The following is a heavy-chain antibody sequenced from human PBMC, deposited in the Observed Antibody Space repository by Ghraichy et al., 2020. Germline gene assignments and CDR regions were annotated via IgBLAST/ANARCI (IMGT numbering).Heavy chain of an antibody. CDR3: ARDYSSSWYTGMDV. D-gene: IGHD6-13*01. Sequence: GGSLRLSCAASGFTFSSYSMNWVRQAPGKGLEWVSYISSSSTTLYYTDSVKGRFTISRDNAKNSLYLQMNSLRDEDTAVYYCARDYSSSWYTGMDVWGQGTTVTVSS. CDR2: ISSSSTTL. CDR1: GFTFSSYS. V-gene: IGHV3-48*02. J-gene: IGHJ6*02.